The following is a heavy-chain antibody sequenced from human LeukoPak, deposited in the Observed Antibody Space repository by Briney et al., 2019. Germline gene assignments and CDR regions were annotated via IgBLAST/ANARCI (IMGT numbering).Heavy chain of an antibody. D-gene: IGHD3-22*01. CDR1: GFTFSSYE. J-gene: IGHJ4*02. V-gene: IGHV3-48*03. Sequence: PGGSLRLSCAASGFTFSSYEMNWVRQAPGKELEWVSYISSSGSTIYYADSVKGRFTISRDNAKNSLYLQMNSLRAEDTAVYYCAREGYDSSGYYYWGQGILVTVSS. CDR2: ISSSGSTI. CDR3: AREGYDSSGYYY.